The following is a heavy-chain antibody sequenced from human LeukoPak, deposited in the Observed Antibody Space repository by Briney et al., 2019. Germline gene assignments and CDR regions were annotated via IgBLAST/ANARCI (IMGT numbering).Heavy chain of an antibody. J-gene: IGHJ4*02. Sequence: GGSLRLSCAASGFTFDDYAMHWVRQAPGKGLEWVSGISWNSGSMGYADSVKGRFTISRDNAKNSLYLQMNSLRAEDTALYYCAKGRYYFDYWGQGTLVTVSS. CDR2: ISWNSGSM. CDR3: AKGRYYFDY. V-gene: IGHV3-9*01. CDR1: GFTFDDYA.